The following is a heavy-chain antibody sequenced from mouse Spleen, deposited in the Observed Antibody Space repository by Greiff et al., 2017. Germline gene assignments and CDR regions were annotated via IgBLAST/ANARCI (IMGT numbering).Heavy chain of an antibody. CDR3: SRAKDAMDY. J-gene: IGHJ4*01. CDR2: IRAGGSN. Sequence: QVQLKQSGPGLVAPSQSLSISCTVSGFSLTSYGVHWVRQPPGKGLEWLGEIRAGGSNNYNSALMSRLGISKNNSKSQVFLKMNSLQTDDTAMYYCSRAKDAMDYWGQGTSVTVSS. CDR1: GFSLTSYG. V-gene: IGHV2-9*02.